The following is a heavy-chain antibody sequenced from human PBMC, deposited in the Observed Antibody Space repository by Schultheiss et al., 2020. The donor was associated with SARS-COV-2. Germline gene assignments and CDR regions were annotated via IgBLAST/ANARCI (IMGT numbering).Heavy chain of an antibody. CDR2: ISSSSSYT. CDR1: GFTFSSYS. D-gene: IGHD1-26*01. CDR3: ASHSGSYYVGY. Sequence: GGSLRLSCAASGFTFSSYSMNWVRQAPGKGLEWVSYISSSSSYTNYADSVKGRFTISRDNAKNSLYLQMNSLRAEDTAVYYCASHSGSYYVGYWGQGTLVTVSS. V-gene: IGHV3-21*05. J-gene: IGHJ4*02.